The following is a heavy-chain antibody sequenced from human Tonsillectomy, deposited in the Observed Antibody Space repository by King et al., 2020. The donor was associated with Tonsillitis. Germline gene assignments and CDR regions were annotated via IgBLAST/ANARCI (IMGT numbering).Heavy chain of an antibody. Sequence: VQLQESGPGLVKPSQTLSLTCTVSGGSISSGDYYWGWIRQPPGKGLEWIGYIYYSGRTYYNPSLKSRVSISMDTSKNQFSLKVTSVTAADTAVYYCARDCPGRWESTIDYWGQGTLVTVSS. D-gene: IGHD1-26*01. CDR3: ARDCPGRWESTIDY. CDR2: IYYSGRT. V-gene: IGHV4-30-4*01. CDR1: GGSISSGDYY. J-gene: IGHJ4*02.